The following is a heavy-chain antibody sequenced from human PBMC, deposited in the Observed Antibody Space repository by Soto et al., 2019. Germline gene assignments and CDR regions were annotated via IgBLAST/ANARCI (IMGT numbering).Heavy chain of an antibody. CDR2: LRSKSDGGTT. CDR1: GFIFGDNT. D-gene: IGHD1-20*01. J-gene: IGHJ4*01. CDR3: NAACNTEGAHPFDY. V-gene: IGHV3-15*07. Sequence: EVQLVQSGGGLVKPGGSLGLSCAASGFIFGDNTMNWVRQAPGQGLEWVGRLRSKSDGGTTDLAAAVRGRFTISSDASTNTMHLQMDSLNVEDRAVYSDNAACNTEGAHPFDYWGQGTLVPVSS.